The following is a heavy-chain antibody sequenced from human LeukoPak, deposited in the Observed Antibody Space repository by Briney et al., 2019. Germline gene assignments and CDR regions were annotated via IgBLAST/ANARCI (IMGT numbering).Heavy chain of an antibody. D-gene: IGHD3-22*01. CDR2: IYTSGST. CDR1: GGSISSYY. Sequence: SSETLSLTCTVSGGSISSYYWSWIRQPAGKGREWIGRIYTSGSTNYNPSLKSRVTMSVDTSENQFSLKLSSVTAADTAVYYCARDAALYYYDSSGYRTSDAFDIWGQGTMVTVSS. J-gene: IGHJ3*02. V-gene: IGHV4-4*07. CDR3: ARDAALYYYDSSGYRTSDAFDI.